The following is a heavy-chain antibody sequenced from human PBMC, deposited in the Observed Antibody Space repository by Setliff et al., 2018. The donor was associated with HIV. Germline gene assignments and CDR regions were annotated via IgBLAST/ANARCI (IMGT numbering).Heavy chain of an antibody. J-gene: IGHJ6*03. Sequence: PSETLSLTCAVSGGSFSVYYWSWIRQPPGKGLEWIGEINHSGSTNYNPSLKSRITISVDTSKDQFSLKLSSVTAADTAVYYCARGARLLTAYIDRWDYYYMRVWGKGTTVTVS. CDR3: ARGARLLTAYIDRWDYYYMRV. D-gene: IGHD3-9*01. CDR1: GGSFSVYY. V-gene: IGHV4-34*01. CDR2: INHSGST.